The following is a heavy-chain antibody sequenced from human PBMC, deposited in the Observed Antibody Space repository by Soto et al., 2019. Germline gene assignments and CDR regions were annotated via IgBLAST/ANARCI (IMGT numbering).Heavy chain of an antibody. CDR2: IYYSGST. Sequence: SETLSLTCTVSGGSISSYYWSWIRQPPGKGLEWIGYIYYSGSTNYNPSLKSRVTISVDTSKNQFSLKLSSVTAADTAVYYCARGSAKRRDGYRDNWFEPWGQGTLVTVSS. D-gene: IGHD6-25*01. CDR3: ARGSAKRRDGYRDNWFEP. J-gene: IGHJ5*02. V-gene: IGHV4-59*01. CDR1: GGSISSYY.